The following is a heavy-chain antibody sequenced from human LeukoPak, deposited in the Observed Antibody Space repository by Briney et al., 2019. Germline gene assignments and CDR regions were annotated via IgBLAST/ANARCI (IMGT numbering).Heavy chain of an antibody. CDR3: ARKQGGTMYDV. Sequence: SETLSLTCIVPGGSISSSNYYWAWIRQPPGKGLEWNGTFYSGGSAYYNPSLTSRVSISKDTSDNQFSLRLYSVTAADTAVYYCARKQGGTMYDVWGQGTQVTVSS. CDR2: FYSGGSA. D-gene: IGHD1-7*01. J-gene: IGHJ4*02. CDR1: GGSISSSNYY. V-gene: IGHV4-39*07.